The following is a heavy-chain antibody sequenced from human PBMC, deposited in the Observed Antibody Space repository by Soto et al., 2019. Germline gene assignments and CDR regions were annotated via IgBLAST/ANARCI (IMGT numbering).Heavy chain of an antibody. CDR2: VYYSGSS. D-gene: IGHD3-22*01. J-gene: IGHJ2*01. CDR3: ARMSYFYDKWYFDI. Sequence: QLQESGPGLVKPSQTLSLTCSVSGGSINNNDYYWSWIRQTPGKGLEWIGYVYYSGSSDYIPSLKSRLSMSMDKSKNQFHLKLNSVTAADTATYYCARMSYFYDKWYFDIWGRGTLVTVS. CDR1: GGSINNNDYY. V-gene: IGHV4-30-4*01.